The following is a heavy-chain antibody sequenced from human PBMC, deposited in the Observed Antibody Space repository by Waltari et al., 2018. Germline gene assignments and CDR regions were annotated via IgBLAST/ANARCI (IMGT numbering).Heavy chain of an antibody. V-gene: IGHV4-39*01. J-gene: IGHJ3*01. CDR3: ATYIGASVGTAAFDV. D-gene: IGHD5-12*01. CDR1: GVPITNNRHY. Sequence: QLQLQESGPRLVRPTETLSLTCPVFGVPITNNRHYWAWLRQSPGQGLEWIGTVSYIGTTYISPSLKSRVSVSRDTSKNQVSLILGSVTAADMAVYYCATYIGASVGTAAFDVWGQGTMVTVSS. CDR2: VSYIGTT.